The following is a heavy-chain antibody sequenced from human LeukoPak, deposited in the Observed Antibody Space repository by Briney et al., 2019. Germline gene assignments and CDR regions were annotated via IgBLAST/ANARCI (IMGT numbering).Heavy chain of an antibody. V-gene: IGHV3-9*01. D-gene: IGHD5-24*01. J-gene: IGHJ2*01. Sequence: GGSLRLSCAVSGFNFDDYAMHWVRQAPGRGLEWVSGINWKTGNGIYADSVKGRFTISRDNAKDSLYLQMSSLRAEDTALYYCTRRAARWQFDLWGRGTLLTVSS. CDR1: GFNFDDYA. CDR3: TRRAARWQFDL. CDR2: INWKTGNG.